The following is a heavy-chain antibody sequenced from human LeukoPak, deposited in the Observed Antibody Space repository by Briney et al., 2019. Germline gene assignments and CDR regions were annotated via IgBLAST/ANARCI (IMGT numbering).Heavy chain of an antibody. CDR1: GYTFTSYD. D-gene: IGHD7-27*01. J-gene: IGHJ6*03. V-gene: IGHV1-8*03. CDR3: ARALWVDYYYYYMDV. CDR2: MNPNSGNT. Sequence: GAPVKVSCKASGYTFTSYDINWVRQATGQGLEWMGWMNPNSGNTGYAQKFQGRVTITRNTSISTAYMELSSLRSEDTAVYYCARALWVDYYYYYMDVWGKGTTVAVSS.